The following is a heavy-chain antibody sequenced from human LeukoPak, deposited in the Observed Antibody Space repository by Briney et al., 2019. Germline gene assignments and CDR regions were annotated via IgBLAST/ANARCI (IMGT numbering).Heavy chain of an antibody. V-gene: IGHV4-34*01. CDR2: INHSGST. CDR3: ARGPILDY. CDR1: GGSFSGYY. D-gene: IGHD3-9*01. Sequence: SETLSLTCAVYGGSFSGYYWSWIRQPPGKGLEWTGEINHSGSTNYNPSLKSRVTISVDTSKNQFSLKLSSVTAADTAVYYCARGPILDYWGQGTLVTVSS. J-gene: IGHJ4*02.